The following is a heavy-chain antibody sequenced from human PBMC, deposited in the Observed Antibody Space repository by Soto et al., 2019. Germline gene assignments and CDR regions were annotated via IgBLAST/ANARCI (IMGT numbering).Heavy chain of an antibody. J-gene: IGHJ4*02. CDR2: ISYDGSNK. V-gene: IGHV3-30*18. Sequence: QVQLVESGGGVVQPGRSLRLSCAASGFTFSSYGMHWVRQAPGKGLEWVAVISYDGSNKYYADSVKGRFTISRDNSKNTLYLQMNSLRAEDTAVYYCAKDRFVSSWVQGTLVTVSS. CDR1: GFTFSSYG. D-gene: IGHD3-16*01. CDR3: AKDRFVSS.